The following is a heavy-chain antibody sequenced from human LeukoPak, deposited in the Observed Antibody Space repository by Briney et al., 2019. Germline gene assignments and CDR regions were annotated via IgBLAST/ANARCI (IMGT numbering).Heavy chain of an antibody. CDR2: ISGSGGSI. V-gene: IGHV3-23*01. CDR3: ARDEGYDILTGYYGIDY. D-gene: IGHD3-9*01. Sequence: GGSLRLSCAASGFTFSSYAMSWVRQAPGKGLEWVSAISGSGGSIYYADSMKGRFTISRDNAKNSLYLQMNSLRAEDTAVYYCARDEGYDILTGYYGIDYWGQGILVTVSS. CDR1: GFTFSSYA. J-gene: IGHJ4*02.